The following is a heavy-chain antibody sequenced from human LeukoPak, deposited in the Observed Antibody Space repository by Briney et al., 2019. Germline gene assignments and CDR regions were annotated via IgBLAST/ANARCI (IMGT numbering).Heavy chain of an antibody. D-gene: IGHD3-10*01. CDR2: TYYSGST. V-gene: IGHV4-30-4*01. Sequence: PSETLSLTCTVSGGSISSGDYYWSWIRQPPGKGLEWIGYTYYSGSTYYNPSLKSRVTISVDTSKNQFSLKLSSVTAADTAVYYCARKGAFYGSGIGDYWGQGTLVTVSS. CDR1: GGSISSGDYY. CDR3: ARKGAFYGSGIGDY. J-gene: IGHJ4*02.